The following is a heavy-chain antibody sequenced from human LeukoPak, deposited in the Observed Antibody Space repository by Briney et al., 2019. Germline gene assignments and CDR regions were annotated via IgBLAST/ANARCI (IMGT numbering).Heavy chain of an antibody. J-gene: IGHJ1*01. CDR3: AKDVNYYDSSGYSIFQH. D-gene: IGHD3-22*01. V-gene: IGHV3-7*03. CDR2: IKQDGSEK. Sequence: GGSLRLSCAASGFIFSTYWMTWVRQAPGKGLEWVANIKQDGSEKYYVDSVKGRFTISRDNAKNSLYLQMNSLRAEDTAVYYCAKDVNYYDSSGYSIFQHWGQGTLVTVSS. CDR1: GFIFSTYW.